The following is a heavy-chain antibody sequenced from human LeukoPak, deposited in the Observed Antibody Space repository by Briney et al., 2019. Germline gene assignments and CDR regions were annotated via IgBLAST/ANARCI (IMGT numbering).Heavy chain of an antibody. J-gene: IGHJ4*02. V-gene: IGHV4-34*01. Sequence: PGGSLRLSCAASGFTFSDYYMSWIRQAPGKGLEWFGEIHHTGSTTYNPSLESRVTISLDKSKNQLSLVLHSVIAADTAVYYCARNGHYSLDYWGQGTLVTVSS. CDR3: ARNGHYSLDY. CDR2: IHHTGST. D-gene: IGHD2-15*01. CDR1: GFTFSDYY.